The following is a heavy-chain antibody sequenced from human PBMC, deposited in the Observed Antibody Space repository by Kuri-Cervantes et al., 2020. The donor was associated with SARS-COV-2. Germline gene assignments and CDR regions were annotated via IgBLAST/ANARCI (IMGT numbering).Heavy chain of an antibody. CDR3: ARDSRGDLQYIYGLDV. J-gene: IGHJ6*02. D-gene: IGHD3-10*01. V-gene: IGHV1-2*04. Sequence: ASVKVSCKASGYTFTSYDINWVRQATGQGLEWMGWINPNSGGTNYAQKFQGWVTMTRDTSISTAYMELSRLRSDDTAVYYCARDSRGDLQYIYGLDVWGQGTTVTVSS. CDR1: GYTFTSYD. CDR2: INPNSGGT.